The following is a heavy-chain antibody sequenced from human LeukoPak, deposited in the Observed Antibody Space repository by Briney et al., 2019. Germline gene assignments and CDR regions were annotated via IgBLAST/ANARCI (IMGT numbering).Heavy chain of an antibody. J-gene: IGHJ3*02. CDR1: GGAFSSYA. CDR2: IIHIFGTA. Sequence: SVKVSCKASGGAFSSYAISWMRQAPGQGLEWMGGIIHIFGTANYAQKFQGRVTITTDESTSTAYMELSSLRSEDTAVYYCARGGSMRFGESLLSAFAIWGQRTMVTVSS. D-gene: IGHD3-10*01. V-gene: IGHV1-69*05. CDR3: ARGGSMRFGESLLSAFAI.